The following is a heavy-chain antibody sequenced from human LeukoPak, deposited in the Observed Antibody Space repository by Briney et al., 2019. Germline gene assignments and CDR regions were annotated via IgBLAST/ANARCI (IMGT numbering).Heavy chain of an antibody. D-gene: IGHD6-13*01. V-gene: IGHV4-59*08. CDR1: GGSFSTYC. J-gene: IGHJ3*02. Sequence: SETLSLTCTVTGGSFSTYCWSWIRQPPGKGLEWIGYIYYTGTTNYNPSLKSRVTISVDTSKNQFSLKLSSVTAADTAMYYCARARYTNSWYAADIWGQGTMVTVSS. CDR2: IYYTGTT. CDR3: ARARYTNSWYAADI.